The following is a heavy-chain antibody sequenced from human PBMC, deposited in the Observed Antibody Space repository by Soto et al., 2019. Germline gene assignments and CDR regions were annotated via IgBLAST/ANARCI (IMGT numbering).Heavy chain of an antibody. CDR2: IYYSGST. D-gene: IGHD2-8*01. V-gene: IGHV4-59*12. CDR3: IRNGHYCLEY. J-gene: IGHJ4*01. CDR1: GGSISSYY. Sequence: PSETLSLTCTVSGGSISSYYWSWIRQPPGKGLEWIGYIYYSGSTNYNPSLKSRVTISVDKSKDHVSLKVNSVTAADTAVYYCIRNGHYCLEYWGQGTLVTVSS.